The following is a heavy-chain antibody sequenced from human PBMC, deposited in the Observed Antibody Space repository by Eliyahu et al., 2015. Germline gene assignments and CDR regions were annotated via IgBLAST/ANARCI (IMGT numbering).Heavy chain of an antibody. CDR1: GYSFTSYW. CDR2: ISPGDSDT. V-gene: IGHV5-51*01. CDR3: ARHNQYGSGSYYYPNGIDY. D-gene: IGHD3-10*01. J-gene: IGHJ4*02. Sequence: EVQLVQSGAEVKKPGESLKISCKGSGYSFTSYWIGWVRQMPGKGLEWMGIISPGDSDTTYSPSFQGQVTISADKSISTAYLQWSSLKASDTAMYYCARHNQYGSGSYYYPNGIDYWGQGTLVTVSS.